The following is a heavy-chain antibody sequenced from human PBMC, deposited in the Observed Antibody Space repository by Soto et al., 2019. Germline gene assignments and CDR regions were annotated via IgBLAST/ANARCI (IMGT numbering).Heavy chain of an antibody. J-gene: IGHJ3*02. Sequence: ASVKVSCKASGYTFTSYGITWVRQAPGQGLEWMGWISAYNGDTNYAQKFQGRVTMTTDTSTTTAYMELRSLRSDDTAVYYCASDLSWTRAFDIWGQGTMVPVSS. CDR2: ISAYNGDT. CDR1: GYTFTSYG. V-gene: IGHV1-18*01. D-gene: IGHD5-12*01. CDR3: ASDLSWTRAFDI.